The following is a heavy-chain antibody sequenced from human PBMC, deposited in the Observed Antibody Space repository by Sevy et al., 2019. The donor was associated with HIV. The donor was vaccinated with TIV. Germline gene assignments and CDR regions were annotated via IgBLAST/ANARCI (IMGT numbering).Heavy chain of an antibody. CDR3: ARGDYYGSLYYFDY. CDR1: GFTFNYHF. CDR2: ISSASSYI. J-gene: IGHJ4*02. Sequence: GGSLRLSCAASGFTFNYHFMNWVRQVPGKGLEGVSYISSASSYINYSDSVKGRFTISRDNAKNLVFLEMNNLRPEDTAVYFCARGDYYGSLYYFDYWGQGTLVTVSS. V-gene: IGHV3-21*01. D-gene: IGHD3-10*01.